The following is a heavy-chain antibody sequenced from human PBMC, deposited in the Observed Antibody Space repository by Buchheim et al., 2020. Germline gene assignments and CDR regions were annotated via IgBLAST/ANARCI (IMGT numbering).Heavy chain of an antibody. Sequence: EVQLVESGGGLVQPGGSLRLSCAASGFTFNTFRMSWVRQAPGKGLEWVAYINQDGSERYYVDSVKGRFTISRDNAKNSLFLQMNSLRAEDTAVYYCARVVTTAPPLYWGQGTL. D-gene: IGHD1-1*01. J-gene: IGHJ4*02. CDR2: INQDGSER. CDR3: ARVVTTAPPLY. CDR1: GFTFNTFR. V-gene: IGHV3-7*01.